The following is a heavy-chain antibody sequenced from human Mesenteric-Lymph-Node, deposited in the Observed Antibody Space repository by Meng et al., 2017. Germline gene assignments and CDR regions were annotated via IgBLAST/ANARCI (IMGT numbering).Heavy chain of an antibody. Sequence: QVQQKQLGAGLLKPSETLSLTCAVYGWSFSGYYWSWIRQPPGKGLEWIGEINHSGSTNYNPSLKSRVTISVDTSKNQFSLKLSSVTAADTAVYYCATHYYDSSGYYVDYWGQGTLVTVSS. D-gene: IGHD3-22*01. V-gene: IGHV4-34*01. CDR1: GWSFSGYY. J-gene: IGHJ4*02. CDR2: INHSGST. CDR3: ATHYYDSSGYYVDY.